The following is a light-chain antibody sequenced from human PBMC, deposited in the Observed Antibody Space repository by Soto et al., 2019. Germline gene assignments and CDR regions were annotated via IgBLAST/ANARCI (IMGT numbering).Light chain of an antibody. J-gene: IGKJ1*01. Sequence: IVFPQAPGTLPLSQGARATLSCRASQRISGYVGWYQQKPGQAPRLLIYGASSRATGIPDRFSGSGSGTDFTLTISRLEPEDFVVYYCQQYGSSSWTFGQGTKVDIK. CDR2: GAS. V-gene: IGKV3-20*01. CDR3: QQYGSSSWT. CDR1: QRISGY.